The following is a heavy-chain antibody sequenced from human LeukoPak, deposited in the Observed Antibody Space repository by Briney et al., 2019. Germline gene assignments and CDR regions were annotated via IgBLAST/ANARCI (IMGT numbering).Heavy chain of an antibody. CDR2: INPNSGGT. CDR1: GYTFTGYY. V-gene: IGHV1-2*02. J-gene: IGHJ4*02. Sequence: ASVKVSCMASGYTFTGYYMHWVRQAPGQGLEWMGWINPNSGGTNYAQKFQGRVTMTRDTSISTAYMELSRLRSDDTAVYYCARDPYSSSSVGDYWGQGTLVTVSS. D-gene: IGHD6-19*01. CDR3: ARDPYSSSSVGDY.